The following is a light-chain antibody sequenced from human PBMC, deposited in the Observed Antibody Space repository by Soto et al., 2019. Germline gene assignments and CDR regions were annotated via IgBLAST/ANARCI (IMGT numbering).Light chain of an antibody. CDR2: DAS. CDR1: QSISSW. CDR3: QQTYSRVLS. Sequence: DIQMTQSPSTLSASVVDRVTITCRASQSISSWLAWYQQKPGKAPKLLIYDASSLESGVPARFSGSGSGTEFTLTISSLQPEDVATYYCQQTYSRVLSFGGGTKVDIK. J-gene: IGKJ4*01. V-gene: IGKV1-5*01.